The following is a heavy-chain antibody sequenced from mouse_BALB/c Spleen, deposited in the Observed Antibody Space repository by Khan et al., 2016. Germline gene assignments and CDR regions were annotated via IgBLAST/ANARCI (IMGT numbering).Heavy chain of an antibody. V-gene: IGHV4-1*02. CDR2: INPDSYTI. CDR3: ARAGYYGYLAY. Sequence: EVKLLESGGGLVHPGGSLKLSCAASGFDFSRYWMSWVRQAPGKGLEWIGEINPDSYTINYTPSLKDKFIISGDNAKNTLYLQMSKVRSEDTALXYCARAGYYGYLAYWGQGTLVTVSA. J-gene: IGHJ3*01. D-gene: IGHD1-1*01. CDR1: GFDFSRYW.